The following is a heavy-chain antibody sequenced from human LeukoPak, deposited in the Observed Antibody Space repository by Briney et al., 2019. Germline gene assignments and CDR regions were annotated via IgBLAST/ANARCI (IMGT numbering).Heavy chain of an antibody. CDR3: ARLGVAARINDY. Sequence: PSETLSLTCAVYGGSFSGYYLSWIRQPPGKGLEWIGEINHSGSTNYNPSLKSRVTISVDTSKNQFSLKLSSVTAADTAVYYCARLGVAARINDYWGQGTLVTVSS. V-gene: IGHV4-34*01. J-gene: IGHJ4*02. CDR2: INHSGST. CDR1: GGSFSGYY. D-gene: IGHD6-6*01.